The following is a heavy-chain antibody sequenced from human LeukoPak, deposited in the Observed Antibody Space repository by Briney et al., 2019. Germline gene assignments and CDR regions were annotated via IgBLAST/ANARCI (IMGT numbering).Heavy chain of an antibody. CDR3: AASYGADYAQH. D-gene: IGHD4-17*01. CDR1: GGSISSGGYY. V-gene: IGHV4-31*03. Sequence: SQTLSLTCTVSGGSISSGGYYWSWIRQHPGKGLEWIGYIYYSGSTYYNPSLKSRVTISVDTSKNQFSLKLSSVTAEDTAVYYCAASYGADYAQHWGQGTLVTVSS. CDR2: IYYSGST. J-gene: IGHJ1*01.